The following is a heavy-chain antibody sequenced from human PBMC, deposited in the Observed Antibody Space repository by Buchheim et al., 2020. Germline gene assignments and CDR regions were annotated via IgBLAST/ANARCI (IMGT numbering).Heavy chain of an antibody. J-gene: IGHJ5*02. D-gene: IGHD2-15*01. CDR3: ARVVVVVAATPYPRWFDP. Sequence: QVQLQQWGAGLLKPSETLSLTCAVYGGSFSGYYWSWIRQPPGKGLEWIGEINHSGSTNYNPSLKRRVTISVDTSKNQFYLKLSSVTAADTAVYYCARVVVVVAATPYPRWFDPWGQGTL. CDR1: GGSFSGYY. CDR2: INHSGST. V-gene: IGHV4-34*01.